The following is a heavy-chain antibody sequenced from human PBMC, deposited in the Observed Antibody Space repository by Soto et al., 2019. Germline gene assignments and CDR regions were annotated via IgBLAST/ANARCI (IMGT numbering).Heavy chain of an antibody. CDR1: GFTFSSYG. V-gene: IGHV3-30*18. CDR2: ISYDGSNK. Sequence: QVQLVESGGGVVQPGRSLRLSCAASGFTFSSYGMHWVRQAPGKGLECVAVISYDGSNKYYADYVKGRFTISRDNSKNTLYLQMNSMRDEDTAVYYCAKERVVVTATPDFDYWGQGTLVTVSS. J-gene: IGHJ4*02. CDR3: AKERVVVTATPDFDY. D-gene: IGHD2-21*02.